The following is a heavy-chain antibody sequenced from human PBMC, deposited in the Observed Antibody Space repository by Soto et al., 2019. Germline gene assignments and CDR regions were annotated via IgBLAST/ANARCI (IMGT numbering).Heavy chain of an antibody. J-gene: IGHJ4*02. CDR2: IWYDGSNK. D-gene: IGHD2-15*01. CDR3: ARDGYCSGGSCYSVPVFDY. Sequence: PGGSLRLSCAASGFTFSSYGMHWVRQAPGKGLERVAVIWYDGSNKYYADSVKGRFTISRDNSKNTLYLQMNSLRVEDTAVYYCARDGYCSGGSCYSVPVFDYWGQGTLVTVSS. V-gene: IGHV3-33*01. CDR1: GFTFSSYG.